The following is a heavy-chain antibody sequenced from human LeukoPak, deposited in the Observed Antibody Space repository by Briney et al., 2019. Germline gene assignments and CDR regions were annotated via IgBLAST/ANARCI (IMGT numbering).Heavy chain of an antibody. V-gene: IGHV3-30-3*01. CDR1: GFTFSSYA. CDR2: ISYDGSNK. J-gene: IGHJ4*02. CDR3: ARDLGRIMITFGGA. D-gene: IGHD3-16*01. Sequence: GESLRLSCAASGFTFSSYAMPWVRQAPGKGLEWVAVISYDGSNKYYADSVKGRFTISRDNSKNTLYLQMNSLRAEDTAVYHCARDLGRIMITFGGAWGQGTLVTVSS.